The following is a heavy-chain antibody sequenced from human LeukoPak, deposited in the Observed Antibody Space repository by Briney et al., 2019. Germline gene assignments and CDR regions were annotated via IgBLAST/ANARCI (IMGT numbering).Heavy chain of an antibody. J-gene: IGHJ4*02. V-gene: IGHV4-31*03. Sequence: SETLSLTCTVSGGSISSGGYYRSWIRQHPGKGLEWIGYIYYSGSTYYNPSLKSRVTISVDTSKNQFSLKLSSVTAADTAVYYCASLPRGSSCLDYWGQGTLVTVSS. CDR3: ASLPRGSSCLDY. CDR1: GGSISSGGYY. D-gene: IGHD6-13*01. CDR2: IYYSGST.